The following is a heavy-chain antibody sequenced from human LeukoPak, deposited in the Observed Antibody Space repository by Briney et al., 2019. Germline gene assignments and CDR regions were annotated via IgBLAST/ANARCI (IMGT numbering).Heavy chain of an antibody. CDR1: GYTFTSYY. Sequence: GASVNVSCKASGYTFTSYYMHWVRQAPGQGLEWMGIINPSGGSTSYAQKFQGRVTMTRDMSTSTVYMELSSLRSEDTAVYYCARELIRGYSYGPNWFDPWGQGTLVTVSS. CDR2: INPSGGST. V-gene: IGHV1-46*01. J-gene: IGHJ5*02. CDR3: ARELIRGYSYGPNWFDP. D-gene: IGHD5-18*01.